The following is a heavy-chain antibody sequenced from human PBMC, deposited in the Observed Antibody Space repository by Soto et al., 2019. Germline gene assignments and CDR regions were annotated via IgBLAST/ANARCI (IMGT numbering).Heavy chain of an antibody. J-gene: IGHJ3*02. CDR3: AHRLRVRGVIAHGAFDI. Sequence: QITLKESGPPLVKPTQTLTLTCTFSGFSLSTSGVGVGWIRQPPGKALEWLALIYWNDDKRYSPSLKSRLTITKDTSKNQVVLTMTNMDPVDTATYYCAHRLRVRGVIAHGAFDIWGQGTMVTVSS. D-gene: IGHD3-10*01. CDR1: GFSLSTSGVG. V-gene: IGHV2-5*01. CDR2: IYWNDDK.